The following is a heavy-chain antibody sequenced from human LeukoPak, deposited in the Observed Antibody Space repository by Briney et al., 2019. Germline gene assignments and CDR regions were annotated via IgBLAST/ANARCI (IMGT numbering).Heavy chain of an antibody. Sequence: SETLSLTCTVSGGSINNYYWSWVRQPAGQGLEWIGRIYSSGSTNYNPSLKSRVTMSVDTSKNQFSLKLNSVTAADTAVYFCARDGYNRGGKDYWGQGTLVTVSS. D-gene: IGHD5-24*01. V-gene: IGHV4-4*07. CDR2: IYSSGST. J-gene: IGHJ4*02. CDR3: ARDGYNRGGKDY. CDR1: GGSINNYY.